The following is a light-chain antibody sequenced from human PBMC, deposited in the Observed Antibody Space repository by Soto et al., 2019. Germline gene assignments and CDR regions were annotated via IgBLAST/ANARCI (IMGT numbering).Light chain of an antibody. J-gene: IGKJ4*01. Sequence: EIVMTQSPATLSVSPGEGVTFSCRASEGVRNMLDWYQHKPGQPPRLLVSYASAGATGVPARFSGSGSGTEFTLTINSLQSEDVALWYCQQFYTWPVTFGGGTKVEIK. V-gene: IGKV3-15*01. CDR3: QQFYTWPVT. CDR1: EGVRNM. CDR2: YAS.